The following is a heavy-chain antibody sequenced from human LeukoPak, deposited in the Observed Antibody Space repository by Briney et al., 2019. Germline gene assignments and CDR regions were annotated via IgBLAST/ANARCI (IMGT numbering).Heavy chain of an antibody. Sequence: GGSLRLSCAASGFTFSSYEMNWVRQAPGKGLEWVSYISSSGSTIYYADSVKGRFTISRDNAKNSLYLQMNSLRAEDTAVYYCARDKGTDYYYYYMDVWGKGTTVTVSS. CDR1: GFTFSSYE. V-gene: IGHV3-48*03. J-gene: IGHJ6*03. CDR3: ARDKGTDYYYYYMDV. CDR2: ISSSGSTI.